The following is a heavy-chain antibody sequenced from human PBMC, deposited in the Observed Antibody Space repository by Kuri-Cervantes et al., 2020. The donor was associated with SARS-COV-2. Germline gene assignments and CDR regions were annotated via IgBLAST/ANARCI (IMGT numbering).Heavy chain of an antibody. V-gene: IGHV4-34*01. CDR1: GGSFSGYY. J-gene: IGHJ6*02. Sequence: SETLSLTCAVYGGSFSGYYWSWIRQPPGKGLEWIGEINHSGSTNYSPSLKSRVTISVDTSKNQFSLKLSSVTAADTAVYYCARVSGYCSSTSCRSYGYYYYYGMDVWGQGTTVTVSS. D-gene: IGHD2-2*01. CDR2: INHSGST. CDR3: ARVSGYCSSTSCRSYGYYYYYGMDV.